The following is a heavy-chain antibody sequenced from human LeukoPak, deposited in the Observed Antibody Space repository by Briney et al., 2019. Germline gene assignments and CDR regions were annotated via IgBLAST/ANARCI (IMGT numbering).Heavy chain of an antibody. CDR2: ISAYNGGT. CDR1: GYTFTSYG. CDR3: ARGLRCSSTSCFAEWFDP. J-gene: IGHJ5*02. Sequence: ASVKVSCKASGYTFTSYGISWVRQAPGQGLEWMGWISAYNGGTNYAQKFQGRVTMTMDTSISTAYMELSRLRSDDTAVYYCARGLRCSSTSCFAEWFDPWGQGTLVTVSS. D-gene: IGHD2-2*01. V-gene: IGHV1-18*01.